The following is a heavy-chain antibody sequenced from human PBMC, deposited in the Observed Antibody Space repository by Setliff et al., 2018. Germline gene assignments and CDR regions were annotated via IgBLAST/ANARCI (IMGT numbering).Heavy chain of an antibody. D-gene: IGHD2-15*01. J-gene: IGHJ6*03. CDR2: ISAYNGNT. CDR3: ARVPLPLDIVVVVAATPLEYYYYMDV. Sequence: ASVKVSCKASGYTFTNYGISWVRQAPGQGLEWMGWISAYNGNTNYAQKLQGRATMTTDTSTSTAYMELRSLRSDDTAVYYCARVPLPLDIVVVVAATPLEYYYYMDVWGKGTTVTVSS. V-gene: IGHV1-18*01. CDR1: GYTFTNYG.